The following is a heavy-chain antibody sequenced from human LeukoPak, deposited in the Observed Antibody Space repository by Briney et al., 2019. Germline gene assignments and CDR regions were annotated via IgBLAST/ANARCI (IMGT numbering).Heavy chain of an antibody. Sequence: GGSLRLSCAASGFTFSSYALSWVRQAPGKGLEWVSGISASGGRTFYADSVKGRFTISRDNSKYTLYLQMSSLRAEDTAIYYCAKILSQSYIVATGFDSWGQGTLVTVSS. V-gene: IGHV3-23*01. CDR3: AKILSQSYIVATGFDS. D-gene: IGHD5-12*01. CDR1: GFTFSSYA. CDR2: ISASGGRT. J-gene: IGHJ5*01.